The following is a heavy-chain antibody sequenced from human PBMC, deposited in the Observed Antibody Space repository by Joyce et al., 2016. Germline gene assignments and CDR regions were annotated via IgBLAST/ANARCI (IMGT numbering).Heavy chain of an antibody. CDR3: ARDIDGSSGWSPFDY. J-gene: IGHJ4*02. Sequence: QVQLVESGGGVVQPGRSLRLSCAASGFTFSSYAMHWVRQAPGKGLEWVAVRSYDGSNKYCADSVKGRFTISRDNSKNTLYLQMNSLRAEDTAVYYCARDIDGSSGWSPFDYWGQGTLVTVSS. D-gene: IGHD6-19*01. CDR1: GFTFSSYA. V-gene: IGHV3-30*04. CDR2: RSYDGSNK.